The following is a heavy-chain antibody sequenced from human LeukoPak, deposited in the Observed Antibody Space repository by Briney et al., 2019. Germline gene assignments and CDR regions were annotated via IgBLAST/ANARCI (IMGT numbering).Heavy chain of an antibody. CDR2: ISHNGGST. CDR3: AKYGSGQLWLLGWYFDF. CDR1: GFTFNNYA. V-gene: IGHV3-23*01. Sequence: GGSQRLSCAASGFTFNNYAMTWVRQAPGKGLEWVSSISHNGGSTHYADSVKGWFTISRDNSKNTVYLQMNSLRAEDTAVYYCAKYGSGQLWLLGWYFDFWGRGTLVTVSS. J-gene: IGHJ2*01. D-gene: IGHD5-18*01.